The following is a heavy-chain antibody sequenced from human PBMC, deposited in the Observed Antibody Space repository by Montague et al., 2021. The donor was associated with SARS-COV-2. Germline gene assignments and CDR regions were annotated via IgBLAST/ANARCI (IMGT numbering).Heavy chain of an antibody. J-gene: IGHJ4*02. V-gene: IGHV3-21*01. D-gene: IGHD3-9*01. CDR1: VFTFSSYS. CDR2: ISSSSSYI. CDR3: ARDGVYDILTGYWTD. Sequence: SRRLSCAASVFTFSSYSMNWVRQAPGKGLEWVSSISSSSSYIYYADSVKGRFTISRDNAKNSLYLQMNSLRAEDTAVYYCARDGVYDILTGYWTDWGQGTLVTVSS.